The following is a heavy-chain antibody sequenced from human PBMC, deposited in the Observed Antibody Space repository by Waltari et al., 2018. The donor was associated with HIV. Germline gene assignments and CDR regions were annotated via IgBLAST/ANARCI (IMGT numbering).Heavy chain of an antibody. CDR3: ARVRLSMIRGVATPYWFFDL. J-gene: IGHJ2*01. CDR1: NYTFIKYA. V-gene: IGHV1-18*04. CDR2: SSPHNGNT. D-gene: IGHD3-10*01. Sequence: QVQLVQSGGEVKKPGASLRVSCKASNYTFIKYAMGWVRQAPGQGLEWMGWSSPHNGNTNYAQKFQGRAAMTGDTSTSIAYLDLRRLKSDDTAVYFCARVRLSMIRGVATPYWFFDLWGRGTPVSVSS.